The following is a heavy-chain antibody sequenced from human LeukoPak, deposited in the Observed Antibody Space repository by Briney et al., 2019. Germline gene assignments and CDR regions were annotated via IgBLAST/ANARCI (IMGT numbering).Heavy chain of an antibody. D-gene: IGHD7-27*01. V-gene: IGHV4-39*07. CDR3: ARGSLGLSAFDV. CDR2: IYYSGST. CDR1: GGSISSSSYY. J-gene: IGHJ3*01. Sequence: SETLSLTCTVSGGSISSSSYYWGWIRQPPGKGLEWIGSIYYSGSTYYNPSLKSRVSISVDTSKNQFSLKISSLTAADTAVYYCARGSLGLSAFDVWGQGTMVTVSS.